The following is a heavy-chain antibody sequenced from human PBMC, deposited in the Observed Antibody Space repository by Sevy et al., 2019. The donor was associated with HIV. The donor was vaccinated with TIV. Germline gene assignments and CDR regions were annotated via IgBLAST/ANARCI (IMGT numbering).Heavy chain of an antibody. CDR2: IYHSGTT. V-gene: IGHV4-38-2*01. D-gene: IGHD2-21*02. Sequence: SETLSLTCAVSGYSISSGYYWGWIRQSPGKGLEWISNIYHSGTTYYNPSLKSRVTISVDTSKNQFSLKLRSVTATDTAVYYCARASGGDKLDYYGMDVWGQGTTVTVSS. CDR1: GYSISSGYY. CDR3: ARASGGDKLDYYGMDV. J-gene: IGHJ6*02.